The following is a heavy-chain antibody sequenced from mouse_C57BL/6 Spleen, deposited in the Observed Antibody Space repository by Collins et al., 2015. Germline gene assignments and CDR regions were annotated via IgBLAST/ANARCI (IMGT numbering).Heavy chain of an antibody. CDR3: ARRDVYYSKPTDIDY. Sequence: QVQLQQPGAELVKPGASVKLSCKTSGYTFNSYCLQWIKQRPGQGLEWIGEIAPSDTSTNYNQKFKGKATLTVDTSSSTAYMQLNSLTSEDSAVYFCARRDVYYSKPTDIDYWGQGATLTVSS. V-gene: IGHV1-50*01. CDR1: GYTFNSYC. J-gene: IGHJ2*01. D-gene: IGHD2-5*01. CDR2: IAPSDTST.